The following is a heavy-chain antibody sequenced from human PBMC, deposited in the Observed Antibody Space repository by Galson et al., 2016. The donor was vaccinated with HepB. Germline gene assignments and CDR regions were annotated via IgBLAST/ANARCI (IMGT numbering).Heavy chain of an antibody. CDR3: ARHLAPSMVSGFDY. Sequence: SETLSLTCTVSGGSISVSSSVYYWGWVRQPPGKGLEWIGTAYHTGTTHYNPSFMSRISTSIDTSKNQFSLRLTSVTAADTAVYYCARHLAPSMVSGFDYWGQGTLVSVSS. CDR2: AYHTGTT. CDR1: GGSISVSSSVYY. V-gene: IGHV4-39*01. J-gene: IGHJ4*02. D-gene: IGHD5-18*01.